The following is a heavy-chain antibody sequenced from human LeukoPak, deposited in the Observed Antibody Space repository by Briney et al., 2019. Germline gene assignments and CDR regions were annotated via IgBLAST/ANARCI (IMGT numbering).Heavy chain of an antibody. CDR2: IKQDGSEK. D-gene: IGHD6-13*01. CDR3: ARDWQWQQLDGDAFDI. J-gene: IGHJ3*02. CDR1: GFTFSGFW. Sequence: GGSLRLSCAASGFTFSGFWMSWVRQAPGKGLEWVANIKQDGSEKYYVDSVKGRFTISRDNAKHSLFLQMNSLRAEDTAVYYCARDWQWQQLDGDAFDIWGQGTMVTVSS. V-gene: IGHV3-7*04.